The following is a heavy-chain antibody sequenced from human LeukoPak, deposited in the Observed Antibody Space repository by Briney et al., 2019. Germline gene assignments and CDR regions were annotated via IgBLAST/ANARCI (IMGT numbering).Heavy chain of an antibody. CDR1: GGSISSYY. Sequence: SETLSLTCTVSGGSISSYYWTWIRQPPGTGLEWIGYIYYSGSTYYNPSLKSRVTISVDTSKNQFSLKLNSVTAADTAVYYCAREVPWVWNFDLWGRGTLVTVSS. V-gene: IGHV4-59*12. J-gene: IGHJ2*01. CDR2: IYYSGST. CDR3: AREVPWVWNFDL. D-gene: IGHD1-26*01.